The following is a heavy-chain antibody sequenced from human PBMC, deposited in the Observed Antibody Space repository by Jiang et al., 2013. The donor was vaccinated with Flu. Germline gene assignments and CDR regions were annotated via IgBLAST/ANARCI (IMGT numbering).Heavy chain of an antibody. Sequence: PGLVKPSQTLSLTCTVSGGSISSGSYYWSWIRQPAGKGLEWIGRIYTSGSTNYNPSLKSRVTISVDTSKNQFSLKLSSVTAADTAVYYCARGRASITMIVAAPKGGAFDIWGQGTMVTVSS. D-gene: IGHD3-22*01. J-gene: IGHJ3*02. CDR1: GGSISSGSYY. CDR3: ARGRASITMIVAAPKGGAFDI. V-gene: IGHV4-61*02. CDR2: IYTSGST.